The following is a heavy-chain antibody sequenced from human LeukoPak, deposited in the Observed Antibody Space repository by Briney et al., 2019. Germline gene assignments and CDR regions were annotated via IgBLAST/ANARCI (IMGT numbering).Heavy chain of an antibody. CDR1: GFTVSNNY. J-gene: IGHJ4*02. Sequence: LAGGSLRLSCAASGFTVSNNYMSWVRQAPGKGLMWVSQISTDGSQTFYADSVKGRFTISRDNAQNTLFLQMDSLRPEDTAVYYCVRSLRSADFWGQGTLVTVSS. CDR3: VRSLRSADF. V-gene: IGHV3-74*01. CDR2: ISTDGSQT.